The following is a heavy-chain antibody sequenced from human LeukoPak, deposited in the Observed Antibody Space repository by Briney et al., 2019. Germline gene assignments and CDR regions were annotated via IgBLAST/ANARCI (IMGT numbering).Heavy chain of an antibody. D-gene: IGHD2-21*01. CDR1: GYSISSGYY. J-gene: IGHJ5*02. V-gene: IGHV4-38-2*01. CDR3: ARQKGCGGDCYPGDWFDP. Sequence: SETLSLTCAVSGYSISSGYYWGWIRQPPGKGLEWIGSIFHSENAYYNPSLKSRVTISVDTSKNQFSLKLSSVTAADTAVYYCARQKGCGGDCYPGDWFDPWGQGTLVTVSS. CDR2: IFHSENA.